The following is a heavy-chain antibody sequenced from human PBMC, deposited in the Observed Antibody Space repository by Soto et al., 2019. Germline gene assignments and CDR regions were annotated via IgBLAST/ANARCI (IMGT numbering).Heavy chain of an antibody. CDR3: AVSNCVKEVSNWFDP. D-gene: IGHD2-21*01. Sequence: WASVKVSCKASGYTFTGYYMHWVRQAPGQGLEWMGWINPNSGGTNYAQKFQGWVTMTRDTSISTAYMELSRLRSDDTAVYYCAVSNCVKEVSNWFDPWGQGTLVTVSS. J-gene: IGHJ5*02. CDR1: GYTFTGYY. V-gene: IGHV1-2*04. CDR2: INPNSGGT.